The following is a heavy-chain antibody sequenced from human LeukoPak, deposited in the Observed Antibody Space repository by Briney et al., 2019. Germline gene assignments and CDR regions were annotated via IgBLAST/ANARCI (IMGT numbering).Heavy chain of an antibody. CDR1: GFTFNNYV. CDR2: ISASAAMT. Sequence: GGSLRLSCEASGFTFNNYVMTWVRQAPGKGLEWVSSISASAAMTYYADSVKGRFTVSRDNSNNRLYLQMNSLRAEDTAVYYCAKGSDYGDSKAHFDYWGQGTLVTVSS. V-gene: IGHV3-23*01. CDR3: AKGSDYGDSKAHFDY. J-gene: IGHJ4*02. D-gene: IGHD4-17*01.